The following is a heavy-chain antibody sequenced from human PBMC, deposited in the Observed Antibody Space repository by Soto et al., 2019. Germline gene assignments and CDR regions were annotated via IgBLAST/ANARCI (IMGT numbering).Heavy chain of an antibody. CDR1: GFTFSSYG. CDR2: IWYDGSNK. Sequence: QVQLVESGGGVVQPGRSLRLSCAASGFTFSSYGMHWVRQAPGKGLEWVAVIWYDGSNKYYADSVKGRFTISRDNSKNTLYLQMNSLRAEDTAVYYCARECRLVNSPFDYWGQGTLVTVSS. V-gene: IGHV3-33*01. CDR3: ARECRLVNSPFDY. D-gene: IGHD3-9*01. J-gene: IGHJ4*02.